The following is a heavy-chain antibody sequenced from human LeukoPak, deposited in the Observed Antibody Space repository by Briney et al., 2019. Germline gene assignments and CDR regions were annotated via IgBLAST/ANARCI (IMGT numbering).Heavy chain of an antibody. V-gene: IGHV3-23*01. Sequence: GASLRLFCAASGFTFSSYSMCWVRQAPGKGLEWVSAISGSGGSTYYADSVKGRFTISRDNSKNTLYLQMNSLRAEDTAVYYCAKEFDIVLKGVMDVWGQGTTVTVSS. D-gene: IGHD2-8*01. CDR2: ISGSGGST. J-gene: IGHJ6*02. CDR1: GFTFSSYS. CDR3: AKEFDIVLKGVMDV.